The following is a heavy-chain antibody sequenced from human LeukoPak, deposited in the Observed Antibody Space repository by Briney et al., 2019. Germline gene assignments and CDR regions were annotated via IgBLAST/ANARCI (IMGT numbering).Heavy chain of an antibody. CDR1: GCTFDDYA. V-gene: IGHV3-43*02. J-gene: IGHJ4*02. D-gene: IGHD3-3*01. CDR3: AKDISDFWSGYYLCES. Sequence: GGSLRLSCTASGCTFDDYALHWVRQAPGKGLEWVSLISGDGGGTYYADSVTGRFTISRDNSNNSLYLQMKSLRTEDTALYYCAKDISDFWSGYYLCESWGKGTLVTVSS. CDR2: ISGDGGGT.